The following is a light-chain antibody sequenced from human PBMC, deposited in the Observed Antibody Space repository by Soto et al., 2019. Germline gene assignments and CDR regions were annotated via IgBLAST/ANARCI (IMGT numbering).Light chain of an antibody. CDR1: ENINTY. J-gene: IGKJ4*01. V-gene: IGKV3-11*01. Sequence: VVLTQSPATLSVSPGERATLSCRASENINTYLAWYQQKPGQAPKLLIYAASNRATAIPARFSAIGSGTDFTLTISPLKPAECAGDYCQHRNNWPLTSGGETKVEIK. CDR2: AAS. CDR3: QHRNNWPLT.